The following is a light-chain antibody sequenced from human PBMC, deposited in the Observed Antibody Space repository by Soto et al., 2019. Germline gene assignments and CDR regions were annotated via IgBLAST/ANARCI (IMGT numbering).Light chain of an antibody. CDR3: QQYYRPWT. J-gene: IGKJ1*01. Sequence: DIVMTQSPDSLAVSLGERATINCKSSQSVLYSSNNKNYVAWYQQKPGQPPKLLIYCASTRESGVPDRFSGGGSGTDFTLTISSLQAEDVAVYYCQQYYRPWTFGQGTKVEIK. CDR2: CAS. CDR1: QSVLYSSNNKNY. V-gene: IGKV4-1*01.